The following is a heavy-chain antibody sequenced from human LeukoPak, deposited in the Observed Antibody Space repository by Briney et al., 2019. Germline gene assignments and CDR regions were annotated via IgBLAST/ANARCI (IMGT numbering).Heavy chain of an antibody. J-gene: IGHJ6*03. V-gene: IGHV3-23*01. Sequence: GGSLRLSCATSGFYFESYAMSWVRQAPGKGLVWVSGVSGSGASTYYADSVKGRFTISRDSSKNTLYLQLNSLRVEDTAVYYCARVYGSSNYYYDRYYYYMDVWGRGTTVTVSS. CDR1: GFYFESYA. CDR2: VSGSGAST. CDR3: ARVYGSSNYYYDRYYYYMDV. D-gene: IGHD3-22*01.